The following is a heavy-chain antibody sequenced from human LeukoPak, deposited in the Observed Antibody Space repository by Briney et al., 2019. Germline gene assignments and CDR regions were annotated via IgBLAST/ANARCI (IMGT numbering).Heavy chain of an antibody. J-gene: IGHJ4*02. CDR2: INPNSGGT. CDR1: GYTLTGYY. D-gene: IGHD2-15*01. V-gene: IGHV1-2*02. CDR3: ARTLVALGFDY. Sequence: ASVKVSCKASGYTLTGYYMHWVRQAPGQGLEWMGWINPNSGGTNYAQKFQGRVTMTRETSISTAYMELSRLRSDDTAVYYCARTLVALGFDYWGQGTLVTVSS.